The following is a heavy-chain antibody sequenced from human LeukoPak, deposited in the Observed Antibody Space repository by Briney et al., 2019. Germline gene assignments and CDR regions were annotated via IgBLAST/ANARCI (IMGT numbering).Heavy chain of an antibody. V-gene: IGHV4-59*01. J-gene: IGHJ4*02. CDR3: ARGRSYFDY. CDR2: IFYSGST. CDR1: GGSISSFY. Sequence: PSETLSLTCTVSGGSISSFYWSWIRQPPGKGLEWIGYIFYSGSTNYNPSLKSRVTISVDTSKNQFSLKLSSVTAADTAVYYCARGRSYFDYWGQGTLVIVSS.